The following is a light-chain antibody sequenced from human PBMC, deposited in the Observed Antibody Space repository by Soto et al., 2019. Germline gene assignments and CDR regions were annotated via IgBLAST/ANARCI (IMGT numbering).Light chain of an antibody. J-gene: IGKJ3*01. CDR1: QTVSDMY. V-gene: IGKV3-20*01. Sequence: EIVLTQSPGTLSLSPGERATLSCRASQTVSDMYLAWYQQKPGQAPRLLIYASNRATGIPDRFSGSGSGTDFTLTIGRLEPEDLAVYYRQHYGTSALFGPGTKGDIK. CDR3: QHYGTSAL. CDR2: AS.